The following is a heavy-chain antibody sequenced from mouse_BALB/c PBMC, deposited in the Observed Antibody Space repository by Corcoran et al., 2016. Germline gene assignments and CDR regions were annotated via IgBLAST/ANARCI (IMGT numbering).Heavy chain of an antibody. CDR2: INPYNGGT. CDR1: GYSFTGYT. J-gene: IGHJ3*01. D-gene: IGHD1-1*01. CDR3: AREYYGSSYVFAY. Sequence: EVQLQQSGPELVKPGASMKISCKASGYSFTGYTMNWVKQSHGKNLEWIGLINPYNGGTSYNQKFKGRATLTVEKSSSTAYMELLSLTSEDSAVYYCAREYYGSSYVFAYWGQGTLVTVSA. V-gene: IGHV1-18*01.